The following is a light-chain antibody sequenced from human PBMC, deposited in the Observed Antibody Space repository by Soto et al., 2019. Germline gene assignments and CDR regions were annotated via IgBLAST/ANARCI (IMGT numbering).Light chain of an antibody. CDR3: QQRRNWPPLT. J-gene: IGKJ4*01. V-gene: IGKV3-11*01. CDR1: QSISTY. Sequence: EVVLTQSPATLSLSPGERATLSSTASQSISTYLTWYQHKPGQAPRLLLYDASRRAPGIPARFSGSGSGTDFTLTISSLEHEDFAVYYCQQRRNWPPLTFGGGTKVEIK. CDR2: DAS.